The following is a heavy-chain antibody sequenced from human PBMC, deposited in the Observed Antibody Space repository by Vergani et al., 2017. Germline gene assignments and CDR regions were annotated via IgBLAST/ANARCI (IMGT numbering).Heavy chain of an antibody. J-gene: IGHJ4*02. Sequence: EVQVVQSGGGLVKPGGSLRLSCETSGFIFSDYNLNWVRQAPGSGLEWVASISGRSSYVNYAVSVKGRVTISRDNAKNSLFLQMNSLRAEDTAVYYCVREETFYASVNDYLAGYFDHWGQGALVTVSS. CDR3: VREETFYASVNDYLAGYFDH. CDR1: GFIFSDYN. V-gene: IGHV3-21*02. D-gene: IGHD3-16*01. CDR2: ISGRSSYV.